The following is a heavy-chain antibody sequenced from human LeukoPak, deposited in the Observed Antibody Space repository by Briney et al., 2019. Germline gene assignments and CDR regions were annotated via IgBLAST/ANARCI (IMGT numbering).Heavy chain of an antibody. V-gene: IGHV1-2*02. CDR2: INPNSGGT. CDR3: ARASGYSYGINWFDP. J-gene: IGHJ5*02. CDR1: GYTFTGYY. Sequence: ASVKVSCKASGYTFTGYYMHWVRQAPGQGLEWMGWINPNSGGTNYAQKFRGRVTMTRDTSISTAYMELSRLRSDDTAVYYCARASGYSYGINWFDPWGQGILVTVSS. D-gene: IGHD5-18*01.